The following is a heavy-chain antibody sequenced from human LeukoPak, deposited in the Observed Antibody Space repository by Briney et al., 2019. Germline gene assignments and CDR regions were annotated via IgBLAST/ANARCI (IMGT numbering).Heavy chain of an antibody. CDR3: ARDPEAVSRTASDY. Sequence: SETLSLTCAVYGGSFSGYYWSWIRQPPGKGLEWIGEINHSGSTNYNPSLKSRVTISVDTSKNQFSLKLSSVTAADTAVYYCARDPEAVSRTASDYWGQGTLVTVSS. D-gene: IGHD2-2*01. CDR1: GGSFSGYY. J-gene: IGHJ4*02. CDR2: INHSGST. V-gene: IGHV4-34*01.